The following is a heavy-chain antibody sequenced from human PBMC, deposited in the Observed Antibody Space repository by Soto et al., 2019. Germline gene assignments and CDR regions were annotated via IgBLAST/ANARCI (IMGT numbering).Heavy chain of an antibody. D-gene: IGHD3-22*01. CDR3: ARVRYHDDSGWKDVDY. CDR2: ISAYNGNT. V-gene: IGHV1-18*01. Sequence: QVQLVQSGGEVKKPGASVKVSCKASGYTFTYYGISWVRQAPGQGLEWMGWISAYNGNTNYAQKVQGRVTMTTDTSTSTAYMELRSLRSDDTAVYYCARVRYHDDSGWKDVDYWGQGTLVTVSS. J-gene: IGHJ4*02. CDR1: GYTFTYYG.